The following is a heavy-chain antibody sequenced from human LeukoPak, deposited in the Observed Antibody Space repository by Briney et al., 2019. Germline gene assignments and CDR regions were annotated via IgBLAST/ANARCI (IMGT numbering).Heavy chain of an antibody. Sequence: SETLSLTCTVSGGSISSSSYYWGWIRQPPGKGLEWIGSIYYSGSTYYNPSLKSRVTISVDTSKNQFSLKLSSVTAADTAVYYCARMWWPIHLGNVDYWGQGTLVTVSS. J-gene: IGHJ4*02. D-gene: IGHD2-21*01. CDR2: IYYSGST. V-gene: IGHV4-39*07. CDR1: GGSISSSSYY. CDR3: ARMWWPIHLGNVDY.